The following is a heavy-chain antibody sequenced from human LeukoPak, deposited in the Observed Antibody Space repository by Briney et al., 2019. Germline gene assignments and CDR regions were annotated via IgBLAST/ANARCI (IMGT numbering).Heavy chain of an antibody. CDR1: GGSISSYY. V-gene: IGHV4-59*01. CDR3: ARGMGNFDY. J-gene: IGHJ4*02. CDR2: IYYSGST. Sequence: PSETLSLTCTVSGGSISSYYWSWIRQPPGKGLEWIGYIYYSGSTNYNPSLKSRVTISVDTSKNQFSLKLSSVTAADTAVYYCARGMGNFDYWGQGTLVTVSP. D-gene: IGHD1-26*01.